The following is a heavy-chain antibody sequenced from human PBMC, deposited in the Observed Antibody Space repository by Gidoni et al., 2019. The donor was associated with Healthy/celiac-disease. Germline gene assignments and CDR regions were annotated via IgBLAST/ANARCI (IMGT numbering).Heavy chain of an antibody. D-gene: IGHD6-19*01. CDR2: ISGSGGST. Sequence: VPLFESGGGLVQPGGSLHVSCAASGFTFRSYAMSWVRQAPGKGLAWVAAISGSGGSTYYADSVKGRFTISRDNYKNTLYLQMNSLRAEDTAVYYCAKDLPQKYSSGCYEDWGQGTLVTVSS. J-gene: IGHJ4*02. CDR3: AKDLPQKYSSGCYED. CDR1: GFTFRSYA. V-gene: IGHV3-23*01.